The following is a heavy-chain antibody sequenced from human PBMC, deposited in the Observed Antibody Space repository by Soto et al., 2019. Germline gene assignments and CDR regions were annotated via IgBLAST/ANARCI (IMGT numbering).Heavy chain of an antibody. CDR2: ISGSATRT. V-gene: IGHV3-23*01. CDR1: GFTFTNFA. J-gene: IGHJ4*02. Sequence: GGSLRLSCAASGFTFTNFAMSWVRQAPGKGLDWVSSISGSATRTSYADSVKGRFTISRDNSKNTLYLQMNSLRAEDTALYYCAKVKNIDSGRPVFDYWGQGTLVTVSS. CDR3: AKVKNIDSGRPVFDY. D-gene: IGHD3-10*01.